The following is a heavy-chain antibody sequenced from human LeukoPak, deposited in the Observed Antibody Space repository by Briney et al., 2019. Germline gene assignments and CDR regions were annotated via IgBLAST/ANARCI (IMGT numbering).Heavy chain of an antibody. V-gene: IGHV3-30*02. D-gene: IGHD3-22*01. CDR2: IRYDGSNK. Sequence: VGSLRLSCAASGFSFSNYGMHWVRQAPGKGLEWVAFIRYDGSNKNYADSVKGRFTISRDNSKNTLYLQMNSLRGEDTAVYYCATERYYYDSSGYLTTGIDYWGQGTLVTVSS. CDR3: ATERYYYDSSGYLTTGIDY. J-gene: IGHJ4*02. CDR1: GFSFSNYG.